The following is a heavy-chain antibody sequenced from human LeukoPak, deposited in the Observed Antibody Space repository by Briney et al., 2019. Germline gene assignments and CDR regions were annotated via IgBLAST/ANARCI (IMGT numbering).Heavy chain of an antibody. V-gene: IGHV3-21*01. D-gene: IGHD3-16*02. CDR1: GFTFSSYS. CDR2: ISSSSSYI. CDR3: ARDPPYYDYVWGSYRGDQFDY. Sequence: NPGGSLRLSCAASGFTFSSYSMNWVRQAPGKGLEWVSSISSSSSYIYYADSVKGRFTISRDNAKNSLYLQMDSLRAEDTAVYYCARDPPYYDYVWGSYRGDQFDYWGQGTLVTVSS. J-gene: IGHJ4*02.